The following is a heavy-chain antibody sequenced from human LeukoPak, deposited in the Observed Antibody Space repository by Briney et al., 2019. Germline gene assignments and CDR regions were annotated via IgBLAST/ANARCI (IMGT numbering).Heavy chain of an antibody. V-gene: IGHV1-24*01. D-gene: IGHD3-3*01. CDR2: FDPVDGET. CDR3: AILLEDYAFSTGSAKDY. CDR1: GHALTQLS. J-gene: IGHJ4*02. Sequence: ASVKVSCKVSGHALTQLSMHWVRQGSGRGLEWMGGFDPVDGETIYEQKFQGRITMTEDTSTDTAYIELSSLRSDDTAVYYCAILLEDYAFSTGSAKDYWGQGTLVTVSS.